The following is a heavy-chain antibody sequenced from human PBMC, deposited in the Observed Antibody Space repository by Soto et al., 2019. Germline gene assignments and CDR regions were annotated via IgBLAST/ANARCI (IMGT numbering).Heavy chain of an antibody. Sequence: PSETLSLTCTVSGGSISSGDYYWSWIRQPPGKGLEWIGYIYYSGSTYYNPSLKSRVTISVDTSKNQFSLKLSSVTAADTAVYYCARERVYCSSTSCDRSYYYYYGMDVWGQGTTVPVSS. J-gene: IGHJ6*02. D-gene: IGHD2-2*02. V-gene: IGHV4-30-4*01. CDR1: GGSISSGDYY. CDR2: IYYSGST. CDR3: ARERVYCSSTSCDRSYYYYYGMDV.